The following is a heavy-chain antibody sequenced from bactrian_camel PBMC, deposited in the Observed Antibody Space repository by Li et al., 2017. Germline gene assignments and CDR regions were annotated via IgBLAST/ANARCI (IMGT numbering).Heavy chain of an antibody. D-gene: IGHD1*01. CDR1: EYHYSSSC. J-gene: IGHJ6*01. CDR2: IRCTGQSP. V-gene: IGHV3S1*01. Sequence: VQLVESGGGSVQAGGSLRLTCTASEYHYSSSCMGWFRQGPDKRREGVASIRCTGQSPYYSASVRGRFTISQDRLQKTLYLQMNNLKPEDTGMYYCAEGAWHGLDMDEADFSHWGQGTQVTVS. CDR3: AEGAWHGLDMDEADFSH.